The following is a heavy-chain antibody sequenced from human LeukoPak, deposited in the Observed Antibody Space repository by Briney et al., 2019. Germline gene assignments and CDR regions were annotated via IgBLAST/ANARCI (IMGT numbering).Heavy chain of an antibody. J-gene: IGHJ4*02. CDR1: GYTFAAYD. V-gene: IGHV1-2*02. D-gene: IGHD6-13*01. CDR3: ARYGIAAAGTVY. CDR2: INPNGGT. Sequence: ASVKVSCRASGYTFAAYDIYWVRQAPGQGLEWVGWINPNGGTNYAQKFQGRVTMTRDTSISTAYMELSRLRSDDTAVYYCARYGIAAAGTVYWGQGTLATVSS.